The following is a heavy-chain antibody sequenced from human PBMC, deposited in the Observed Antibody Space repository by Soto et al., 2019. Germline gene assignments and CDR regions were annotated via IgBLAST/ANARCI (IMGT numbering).Heavy chain of an antibody. V-gene: IGHV1-3*01. J-gene: IGHJ5*02. D-gene: IGHD2-2*01. Sequence: QVQLVQSGAEVKKPGASVKVSCKASGYTFTSYAMHWVRQAPGQRLEWMGWINAGNGNTKYSQKFQGIVTITRDTSASTAYMELSSLRSEDTAVYYCARGGGIVVVPAGALAGEFDPWGQGTLVTVSS. CDR2: INAGNGNT. CDR1: GYTFTSYA. CDR3: ARGGGIVVVPAGALAGEFDP.